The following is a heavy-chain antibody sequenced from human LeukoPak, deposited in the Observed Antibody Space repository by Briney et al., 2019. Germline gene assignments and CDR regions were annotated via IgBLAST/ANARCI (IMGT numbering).Heavy chain of an antibody. CDR3: ASMAVAGTVHFDY. CDR1: GYTFINNW. V-gene: IGHV1-46*01. CDR2: INPTGTRT. D-gene: IGHD6-19*01. J-gene: IGHJ4*02. Sequence: ASVKVSCKASGYTFINNWMHWVRQAPGQGLEWIGLINPTGTRTGYAQKFQGRVTMTRDTSISTAYMELSRLRSDDTAVYYCASMAVAGTVHFDYWGQGTLVTVSS.